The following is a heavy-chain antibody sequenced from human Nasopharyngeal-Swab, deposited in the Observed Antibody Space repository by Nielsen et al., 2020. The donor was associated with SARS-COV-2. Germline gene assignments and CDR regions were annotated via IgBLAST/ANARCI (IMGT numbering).Heavy chain of an antibody. V-gene: IGHV4-59*01. CDR2: IYYSGST. CDR3: ARDRTLSDTGYDDPRGGMDV. Sequence: SETLSLTCTVSGGSISSYYWSWIRQPPGKGLEWIGYIYYSGSTNYNPSLKSRVTISVDTSKNQFSLKLSSVTAADTAVYYCARDRTLSDTGYDDPRGGMDVWGQGTTVTVSS. CDR1: GGSISSYY. J-gene: IGHJ6*02. D-gene: IGHD3-3*01.